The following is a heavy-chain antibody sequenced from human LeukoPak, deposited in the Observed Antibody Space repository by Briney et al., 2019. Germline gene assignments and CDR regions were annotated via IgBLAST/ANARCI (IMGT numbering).Heavy chain of an antibody. CDR3: AKDSGDGYNENYYYYYGMDV. CDR1: GFTFSSYA. D-gene: IGHD5-24*01. Sequence: GGSLRLSCAASGFTFSSYAMSWVRQAPGKGLEWVSAISGSGGSTYYADSVKGRFTISRDNSKNTPYLQMNSLRAEDTAVYYCAKDSGDGYNENYYYYYGMDVWGQGTTVTVSS. J-gene: IGHJ6*02. V-gene: IGHV3-23*01. CDR2: ISGSGGST.